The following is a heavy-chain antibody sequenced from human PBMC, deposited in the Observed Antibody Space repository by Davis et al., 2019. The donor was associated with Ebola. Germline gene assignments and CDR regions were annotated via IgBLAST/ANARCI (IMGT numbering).Heavy chain of an antibody. J-gene: IGHJ4*02. CDR2: IDHSGSS. CDR1: GGSISSNNYY. V-gene: IGHV4-39*07. Sequence: PGGSLRLSCTVSGGSISSNNYYWGWIRQPPGKGLEWIGSIDHSGSSSHNPSLKSRVTISLDTSKGQFSLNLTSVTAADTAVYFCARDDFRTFDFWGQGILVTVSS. CDR3: ARDDFRTFDF. D-gene: IGHD1-7*01.